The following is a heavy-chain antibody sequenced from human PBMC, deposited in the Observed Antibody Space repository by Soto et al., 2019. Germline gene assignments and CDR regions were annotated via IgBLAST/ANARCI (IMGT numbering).Heavy chain of an antibody. CDR3: ARVEYSGRYYYYYGMDV. J-gene: IGHJ6*02. V-gene: IGHV4-4*02. CDR1: GGSISSSNW. CDR2: IYHSGST. D-gene: IGHD1-26*01. Sequence: KPSETLSLTSAVSGGSISSSNWWSWVRQPPGKGLEWIGEIYHSGSTNYNPSLKSRVTISVDKSKNQFSLKLSSVTAADTAVYYCARVEYSGRYYYYYGMDVWGQGTTVTVSS.